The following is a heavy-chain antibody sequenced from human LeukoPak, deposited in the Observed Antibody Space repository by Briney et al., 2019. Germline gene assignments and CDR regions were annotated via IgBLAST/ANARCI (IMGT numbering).Heavy chain of an antibody. J-gene: IGHJ4*02. CDR1: GYTFTSYG. V-gene: IGHV1-18*01. CDR3: AREHYGGNSGTARMVDY. D-gene: IGHD4-23*01. CDR2: ISAYNGNT. Sequence: GASVKVSCKASGYTFTSYGISWVRQAPGQGLEWMGWISAYNGNTNYAQKFQGRVTMTRDTSISTAYMELSRLRSDDTAVYYCAREHYGGNSGTARMVDYWGQGTLVTVSS.